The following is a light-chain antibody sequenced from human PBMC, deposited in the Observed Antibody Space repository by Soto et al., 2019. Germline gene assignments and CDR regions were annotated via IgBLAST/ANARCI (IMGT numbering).Light chain of an antibody. J-gene: IGKJ1*01. CDR2: GAS. V-gene: IGKV3-20*01. CDR3: QQYGSSPPT. CDR1: QSVSSNY. Sequence: EIVLTQSPGTLSLSPGVRATLSCRASQSVSSNYLAWYQRKPGQAPRLLIYGASNRATGIPNRFSGSGSGTDFTLTITRLEPEDFVVYYCQQYGSSPPTFGQGTKVEI.